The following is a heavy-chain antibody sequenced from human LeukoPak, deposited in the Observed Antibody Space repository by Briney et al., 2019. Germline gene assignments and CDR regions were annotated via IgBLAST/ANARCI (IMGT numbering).Heavy chain of an antibody. V-gene: IGHV3-30*18. CDR2: ISYDGSNK. CDR3: AKDLVPAAGNYYYGMDV. CDR1: GFTFSSYG. J-gene: IGHJ6*02. D-gene: IGHD2-2*01. Sequence: GRSLRLSCAASGFTFSSYGMHWVRQAPGKGLEWVAVISYDGSNKYYADSVKGRFTISRDNSKNTLYLQINSLRAEDTAVYYCAKDLVPAAGNYYYGMDVWGQGTTVTVSS.